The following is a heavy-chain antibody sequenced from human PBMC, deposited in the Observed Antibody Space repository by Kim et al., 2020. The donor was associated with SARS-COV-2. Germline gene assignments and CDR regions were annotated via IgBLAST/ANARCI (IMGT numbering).Heavy chain of an antibody. Sequence: GGSLRLFCAASGFTFSSYAMHWVRQAPGKGLEWVAVISYDGSNKYYADSVKGRFTISRDNSKNTLYLQMNSLRAEDTAVYYCARDYSFLFGMDVWGQGTTVTVSS. J-gene: IGHJ6*02. V-gene: IGHV3-30*04. CDR2: ISYDGSNK. CDR1: GFTFSSYA. D-gene: IGHD5-18*01. CDR3: ARDYSFLFGMDV.